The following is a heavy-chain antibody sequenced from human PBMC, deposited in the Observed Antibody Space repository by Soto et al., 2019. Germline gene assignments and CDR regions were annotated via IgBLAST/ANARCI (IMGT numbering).Heavy chain of an antibody. V-gene: IGHV4-34*01. CDR2: ISQSGNT. CDR1: SGSFSGYY. D-gene: IGHD6-6*01. CDR3: ARAPKVSGSSQTRPDF. Sequence: SETLSLTCSIYSGSFSGYYWSWIRQPPGKGLEWIGEISQSGNTNYSPSLKSRVSISIDTSKKQFSLNLASVSAADTAVYYCARAPKVSGSSQTRPDFWGQGTLVTV. J-gene: IGHJ4*02.